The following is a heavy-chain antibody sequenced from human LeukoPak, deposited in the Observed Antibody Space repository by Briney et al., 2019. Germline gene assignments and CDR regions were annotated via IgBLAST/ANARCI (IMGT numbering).Heavy chain of an antibody. V-gene: IGHV1-46*01. CDR3: ASCAGSCYSPFDY. D-gene: IGHD2-15*01. CDR2: INPSGGST. CDR1: GYTFTSYY. Sequence: ASVKVSCKASGYTFTSYYIHWVRQAPGQGLEWMGIINPSGGSTSYAQKFQGRVTMTRDTSTSTVYMELSSLRSEDTAVYYCASCAGSCYSPFDYWGQGTLVTVSS. J-gene: IGHJ4*02.